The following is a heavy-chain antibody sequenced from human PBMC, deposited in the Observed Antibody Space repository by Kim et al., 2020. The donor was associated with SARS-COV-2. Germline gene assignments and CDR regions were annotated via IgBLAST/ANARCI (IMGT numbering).Heavy chain of an antibody. CDR1: GFTFSSYW. Sequence: GGSLRLSCAASGFTFSSYWMSWVRQAPGKGLEWVANIKQDGSEKYYVDSVKGRFTISRDNAKNSLYLQMNSLRAEDTAVYYCARDRGGDDFWSGYPNYFDYWGQGTLVTVSS. CDR3: ARDRGGDDFWSGYPNYFDY. D-gene: IGHD3-3*01. V-gene: IGHV3-7*03. J-gene: IGHJ4*02. CDR2: IKQDGSEK.